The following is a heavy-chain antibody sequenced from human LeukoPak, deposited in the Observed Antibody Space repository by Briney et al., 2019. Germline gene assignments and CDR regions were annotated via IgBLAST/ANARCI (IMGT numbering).Heavy chain of an antibody. V-gene: IGHV1-69*13. CDR2: IIPIFGTA. Sequence: SVKVSCKASGGTFSSYAISWVRQAPGQGLEWMGGIIPIFGTANYAQKFQGRVTITADESTSTAYMELSSLRSEDTAVYYCARVRRRGYNPGRIGYYYYGMDVWGQGTTVTVSS. J-gene: IGHJ6*02. CDR3: ARVRRRGYNPGRIGYYYYGMDV. D-gene: IGHD5-24*01. CDR1: GGTFSSYA.